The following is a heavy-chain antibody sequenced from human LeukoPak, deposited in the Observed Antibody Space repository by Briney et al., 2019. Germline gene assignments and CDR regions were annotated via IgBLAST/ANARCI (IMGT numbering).Heavy chain of an antibody. Sequence: ASVKVSCKASGYTFTSYDINWVRQATGQGLEWMGWMNPNSGSTDYAQKFQGRVTMTSDTSISTAYIELSSLRSEDKAVEYCSRVPPFGKYLVWFGRWGQGTLVSVSS. CDR3: SRVPPFGKYLVWFGR. D-gene: IGHD2-2*01. CDR2: MNPNSGST. CDR1: GYTFTSYD. J-gene: IGHJ5*02. V-gene: IGHV1-8*01.